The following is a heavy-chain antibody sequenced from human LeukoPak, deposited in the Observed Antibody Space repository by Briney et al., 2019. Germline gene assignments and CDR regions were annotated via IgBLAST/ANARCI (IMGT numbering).Heavy chain of an antibody. V-gene: IGHV4-59*08. D-gene: IGHD2-15*01. J-gene: IGHJ4*02. CDR2: IYYRGTS. CDR3: ARHYCSGGNCYYFDH. CDR1: GGSISGYY. Sequence: SETLSLTCTVSGGSISGYYWSWIRQPPGQGLEWIGFIYYRGTSKYNPSLMSRVTMSVDTSKNQVSLKLSSVTAADTAVYYCARHYCSGGNCYYFDHWGRGTLVTVSS.